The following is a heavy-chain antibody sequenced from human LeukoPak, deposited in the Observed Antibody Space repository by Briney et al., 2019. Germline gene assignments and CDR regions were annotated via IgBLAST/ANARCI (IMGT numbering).Heavy chain of an antibody. Sequence: GASLRLSCAASGFTFSSYAMSWVHQAPGKGLEWVSAISGSGGSTYYADSVKGRFTISRDNSKNTLYLQMNSLRAEDTAVYYCAKPYYYDSSGFHFDYWGQGTLVTVSS. CDR1: GFTFSSYA. V-gene: IGHV3-23*01. J-gene: IGHJ4*02. D-gene: IGHD3-22*01. CDR2: ISGSGGST. CDR3: AKPYYYDSSGFHFDY.